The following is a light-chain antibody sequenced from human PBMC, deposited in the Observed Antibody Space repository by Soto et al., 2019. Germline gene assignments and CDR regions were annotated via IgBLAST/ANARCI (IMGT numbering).Light chain of an antibody. Sequence: DIQMTQSPSTLSASVVDTFTITLRATQHISSWLAWYQQKPGKAPNLLIYVASNLQSGVPSRFSGNGSGTYFTLTISSLQPEDFATYYCQQANSFPITFAQGTRLENK. CDR3: QQANSFPIT. J-gene: IGKJ5*01. CDR1: QHISSW. CDR2: VAS. V-gene: IGKV1-12*01.